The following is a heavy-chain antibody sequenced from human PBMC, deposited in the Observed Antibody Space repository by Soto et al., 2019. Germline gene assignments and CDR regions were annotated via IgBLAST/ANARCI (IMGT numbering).Heavy chain of an antibody. CDR1: GFTVSNNY. CDR2: IYTGGYT. D-gene: IGHD3-22*01. CDR3: ARGAIIVIAAPEYYFDY. Sequence: GGSLRLSCAASGFTVSNNYMSWVRQAPGKGLEWVSVIYTGGYTNYADSVKGRFTISRDSSKNTLYLQMDSLRAEDTAVYYCARGAIIVIAAPEYYFDYWGQGTLVTVSS. J-gene: IGHJ4*02. V-gene: IGHV3-66*01.